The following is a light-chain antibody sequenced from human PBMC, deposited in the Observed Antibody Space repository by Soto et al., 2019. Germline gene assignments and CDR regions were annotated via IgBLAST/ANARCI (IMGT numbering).Light chain of an antibody. CDR1: PSVSGSN. J-gene: IGKJ1*01. Sequence: EIVLTQSPGTLSLSPGERATLSCRASPSVSGSNLAWYQQKPGQAPSLVIYGASSRATGIPDRLSGSGSGTDFTLTISRLEPEDFEVYYFQQYGIFGQGTKVEIK. CDR3: QQYGI. CDR2: GAS. V-gene: IGKV3-20*01.